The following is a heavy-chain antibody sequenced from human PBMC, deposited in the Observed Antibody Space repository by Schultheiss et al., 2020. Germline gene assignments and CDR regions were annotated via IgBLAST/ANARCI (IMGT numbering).Heavy chain of an antibody. Sequence: SCPTLVKPTQAVTLTCTFSGFSLSTSGIRVSWIRQPPGKALEWLARIDWDDDKYYSTSLKTRLTISKDTSKNQVVLTMTNMDPVDTATYYCARIGNGYNYLDYWGQGTLVTVSS. CDR2: IDWDDDK. D-gene: IGHD5-24*01. CDR3: ARIGNGYNYLDY. J-gene: IGHJ4*02. CDR1: GFSLSTSGIR. V-gene: IGHV2-70*04.